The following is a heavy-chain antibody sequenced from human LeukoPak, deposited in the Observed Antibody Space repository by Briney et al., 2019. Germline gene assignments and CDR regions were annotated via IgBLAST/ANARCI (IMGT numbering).Heavy chain of an antibody. J-gene: IGHJ5*02. D-gene: IGHD3-16*01. CDR2: INHSGST. V-gene: IGHV4-34*01. CDR1: GGSFSGYY. CDR3: ARGAGGWITGLNWFDP. Sequence: SETLSLTCAVYGGSFSGYYWSWIRQPPGKGLEWIGEINHSGSTNYNPSLKSRVTISVDTSKNQFSLKLSSVTAADTAVYYRARGAGGWITGLNWFDPWGQGTLVTVSS.